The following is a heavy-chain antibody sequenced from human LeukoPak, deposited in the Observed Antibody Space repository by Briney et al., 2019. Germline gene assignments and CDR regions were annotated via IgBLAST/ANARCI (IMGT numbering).Heavy chain of an antibody. CDR1: GFTLSSYA. CDR3: ASFYGSGKGGAFDI. V-gene: IGHV3-23*01. Sequence: PGGSLRLSCAASGFTLSSYAVSWVRQAPGKGLEWVSAISDSGNTYHADSVKGRFTISRDNSKNTLYLQMNSLRAEDTAVYYCASFYGSGKGGAFDIWGQGTMVTVSS. J-gene: IGHJ3*02. D-gene: IGHD3-10*01. CDR2: ISDSGNT.